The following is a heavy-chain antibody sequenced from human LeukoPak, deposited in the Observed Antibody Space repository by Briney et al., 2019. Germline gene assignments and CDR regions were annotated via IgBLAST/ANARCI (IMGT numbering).Heavy chain of an antibody. D-gene: IGHD1-26*01. Sequence: GGSLRVSCAASGFTFSSYWMGWVRQAPGKGLEWVANIKQDGSEKYYVDSVKGRFTISRDNAKNSLYLQMNSLRAEDTAVYYCARTIVKWELLPGAPYYFDYWGQGTLVTVSS. CDR2: IKQDGSEK. J-gene: IGHJ4*02. CDR1: GFTFSSYW. CDR3: ARTIVKWELLPGAPYYFDY. V-gene: IGHV3-7*01.